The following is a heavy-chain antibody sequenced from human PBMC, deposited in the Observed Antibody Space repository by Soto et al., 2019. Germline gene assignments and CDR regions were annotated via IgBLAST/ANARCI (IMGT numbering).Heavy chain of an antibody. D-gene: IGHD6-13*01. V-gene: IGHV4-30-2*01. CDR2: IYHSGST. J-gene: IGHJ4*02. CDR3: ARGRIGIAAAGTLDY. Sequence: SETLSLTCAVSGGSISSGGYSWSWIRQPPGKGLEWIGYIYHSGSTYYNPSLKSRVTISVDRSKNHFSLKLSSVTAADTAVYYCARGRIGIAAAGTLDYWGQGTLVTVSS. CDR1: GGSISSGGYS.